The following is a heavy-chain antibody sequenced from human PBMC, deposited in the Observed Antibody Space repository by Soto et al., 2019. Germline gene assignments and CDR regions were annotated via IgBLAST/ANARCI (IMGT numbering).Heavy chain of an antibody. D-gene: IGHD2-15*01. V-gene: IGHV4-39*01. CDR3: ARPRDCSGGSCYPVPYYYMDV. Sequence: PSETLSLTCTVSGGSISSSSYYWGWIRQPPGKGLEWIGSIYYSGSTYYNPSLKSRVTISVDTSKNQFSLKLSSVTAADTAVYYCARPRDCSGGSCYPVPYYYMDVWGKGTTVTVSS. CDR2: IYYSGST. CDR1: GGSISSSSYY. J-gene: IGHJ6*03.